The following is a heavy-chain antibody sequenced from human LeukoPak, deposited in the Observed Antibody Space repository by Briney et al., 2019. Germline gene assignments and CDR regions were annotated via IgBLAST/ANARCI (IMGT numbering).Heavy chain of an antibody. D-gene: IGHD3-10*02. V-gene: IGHV3-7*01. J-gene: IGHJ6*04. Sequence: GGSLRLSCAASGFTFSSYWMTWVRQAPGKGLEWVANIKQDGSEKYYVDSVKGRFTISRDNAENSLYLQMNSLRAEDTAVYYCAELGITMIGGVWGKGTTVTISS. CDR1: GFTFSSYW. CDR3: AELGITMIGGV. CDR2: IKQDGSEK.